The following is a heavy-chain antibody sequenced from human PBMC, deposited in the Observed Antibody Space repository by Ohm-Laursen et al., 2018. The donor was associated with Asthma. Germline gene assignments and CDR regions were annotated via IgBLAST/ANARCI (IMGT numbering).Heavy chain of an antibody. CDR2: ISSSSSYT. D-gene: IGHD6-13*01. J-gene: IGHJ5*02. Sequence: GSLRLSCAASGFTFSDYYMSWIRQAPGKGLEWVSYISSSSSYTNYADSVKGRFTISRDNAKNSLYLQMNSLRAEDTAVYYCARHHSIAAAGTNWFDPWGQGTLVTVSS. CDR1: GFTFSDYY. CDR3: ARHHSIAAAGTNWFDP. V-gene: IGHV3-11*06.